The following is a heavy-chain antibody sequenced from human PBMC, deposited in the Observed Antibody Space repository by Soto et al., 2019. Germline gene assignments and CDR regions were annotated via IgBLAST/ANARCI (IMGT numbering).Heavy chain of an antibody. D-gene: IGHD7-27*01. J-gene: IGHJ4*02. CDR1: GGSFSGYY. V-gene: IGHV4-34*01. CDR3: ARGWGALFDY. CDR2: INHCGTT. Sequence: QVQLQQWGAGLLKPSETLSLTCAVYGGSFSGYYWSWIRQPPGKGLEWIGEINHCGTTNYNPSLKSRVTISVDTSKNQFSLKLSSVTAADTAVYYCARGWGALFDYWGQGALVTVSS.